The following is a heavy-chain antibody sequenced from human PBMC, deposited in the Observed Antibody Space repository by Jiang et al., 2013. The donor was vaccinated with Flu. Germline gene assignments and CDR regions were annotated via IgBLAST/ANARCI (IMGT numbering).Heavy chain of an antibody. CDR2: ISYDGSNK. V-gene: IGHV3-30-3*01. D-gene: IGHD3-10*01. CDR1: GFTFSSYA. CDR3: ARAQTTRPNFGGALCQH. Sequence: VQLVESGGGVVQPGRSLRLSCAASGFTFSSYAMYWVRQAPGKGLEWVAVISYDGSNKYYADSVKGRFTISRDNSKNTLYLQMNSLRAEDTAVYYCARAQTTRPNFGGALCQHWGQGTWSPXPQ. J-gene: IGHJ1*01.